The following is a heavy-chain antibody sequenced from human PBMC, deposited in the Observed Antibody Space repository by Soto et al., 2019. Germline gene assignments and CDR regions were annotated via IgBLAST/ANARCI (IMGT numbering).Heavy chain of an antibody. CDR3: ASSYGSGYRAFDY. CDR2: INPILSMS. D-gene: IGHD3-10*01. V-gene: IGHV1-69*02. CDR1: GDTFTFYS. Sequence: QVQLVQSGAEVKKPGSSVRVSCKASGDTFTFYSINWVRQAPGLGLEWMGRINPILSMSNYAQRFQGRVTMNAAKSTSTAYMELSSRRSGDRAMYDCASSYGSGYRAFDYWGQGALFTVSS. J-gene: IGHJ4*02.